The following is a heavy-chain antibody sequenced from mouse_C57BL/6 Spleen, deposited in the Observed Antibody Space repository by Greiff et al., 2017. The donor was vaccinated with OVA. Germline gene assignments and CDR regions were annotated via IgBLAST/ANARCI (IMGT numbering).Heavy chain of an antibody. CDR1: GFSFNTYA. Sequence: EVQLVESGGGLVQPKGSLKLSCAASGFSFNTYAMNWVRQAPGKGLEWVARIRSKSNNYATYYADSVKDRFTISRDDAESMLYLQMNNLKTEDTAMYYCVRPYDGDYPWFAYWGQGTLVTVSA. CDR3: VRPYDGDYPWFAY. J-gene: IGHJ3*01. V-gene: IGHV10-1*01. D-gene: IGHD2-3*01. CDR2: IRSKSNNYAT.